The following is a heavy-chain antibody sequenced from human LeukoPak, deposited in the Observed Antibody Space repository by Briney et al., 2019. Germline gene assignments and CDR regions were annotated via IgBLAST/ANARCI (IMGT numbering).Heavy chain of an antibody. D-gene: IGHD6-19*01. CDR2: TYYRSKCYN. Sequence: SQTLSLTCAISGESVSSINGAWNWIRQSPSRGLEWLGRTYYRSKCYNDYAVSMNGRITITPDTSKNQFSLQLNSVTPDGTAVYYCTRDVGTSGWHTFDYWGQGTLVTVSS. V-gene: IGHV6-1*01. CDR3: TRDVGTSGWHTFDY. J-gene: IGHJ4*02. CDR1: GESVSSINGA.